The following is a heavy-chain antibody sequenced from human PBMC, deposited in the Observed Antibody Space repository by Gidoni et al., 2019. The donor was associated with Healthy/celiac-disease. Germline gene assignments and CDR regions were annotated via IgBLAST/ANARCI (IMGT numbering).Heavy chain of an antibody. CDR2: IYYSGST. CDR3: ARHEPDYYDSSGYYAYYFDY. CDR1: GGSISSSSYY. D-gene: IGHD3-22*01. Sequence: QLQLQESGPGLVKPSETLSLTCTVSGGSISSSSYYWGWIRQPPGKGLEWIGSIYYSGSTYYNPSLKSRVTISVDTSKNQFSLKLSSVTAADTAVYYCARHEPDYYDSSGYYAYYFDYWGQGTLVTVSS. J-gene: IGHJ4*02. V-gene: IGHV4-39*01.